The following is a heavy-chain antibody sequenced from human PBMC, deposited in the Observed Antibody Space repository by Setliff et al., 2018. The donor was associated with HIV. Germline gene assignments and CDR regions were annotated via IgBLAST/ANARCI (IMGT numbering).Heavy chain of an antibody. Sequence: SETLSLTCAVSGGSISSGGYSWNWIRQPPGKGLEWIGYIFHSGDTYYNPSLKNRVTISLDRSKNQFSLKLISVTAADTAVYYCARSALYGDNFRIFWYFDVWGRGTLVTVSS. CDR1: GGSISSGGYS. CDR2: IFHSGDT. J-gene: IGHJ2*01. V-gene: IGHV4-30-2*01. CDR3: ARSALYGDNFRIFWYFDV. D-gene: IGHD4-17*01.